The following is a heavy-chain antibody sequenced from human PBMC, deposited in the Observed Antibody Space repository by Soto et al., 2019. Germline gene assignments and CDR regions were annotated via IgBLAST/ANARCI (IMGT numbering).Heavy chain of an antibody. Sequence: SQTLSLTCVISGDSVSSNSAAWNWIRQSPSRGLEWLGRTYYRSKWYNDYAVSVKSRIAINPDTSKNQFSLQLNSVTPEDTAVYYCARDRLIAARRFDYYYYGMDVWRQGTTVTVSS. CDR1: GDSVSSNSAA. CDR2: TYYRSKWYN. V-gene: IGHV6-1*01. J-gene: IGHJ6*02. CDR3: ARDRLIAARRFDYYYYGMDV. D-gene: IGHD6-6*01.